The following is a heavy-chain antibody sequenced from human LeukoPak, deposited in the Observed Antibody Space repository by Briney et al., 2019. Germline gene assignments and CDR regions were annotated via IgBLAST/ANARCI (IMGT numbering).Heavy chain of an antibody. CDR1: GYTFTSYY. CDR2: IIPIFGTA. V-gene: IGHV1-69*05. J-gene: IGHJ4*02. Sequence: ASVKVSCKASGYTFTSYYMHWVRQAPGQGLEWMGGIIPIFGTANYAQKFQGRVTITTDESTSTAYMELSSLRSEDTAVYYCARGQMATINYWGQGTLVTVSS. D-gene: IGHD5-24*01. CDR3: ARGQMATINY.